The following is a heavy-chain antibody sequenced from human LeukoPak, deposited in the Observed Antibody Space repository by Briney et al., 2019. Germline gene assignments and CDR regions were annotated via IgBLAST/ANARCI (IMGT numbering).Heavy chain of an antibody. J-gene: IGHJ4*02. V-gene: IGHV4-39*01. CDR1: GGSISSSSYY. CDR2: IYYSGST. Sequence: PSETLSLTCTVSGGSISSSSYYWGWIRQPPGKGLEWIGSIYYSGSTYYNPSLKSRVTISVDTSKNQFSLKLSSVTAADTAVYYCARQELICITMIVAKPQPSNFDYWGQGTLVTVSS. CDR3: ARQELICITMIVAKPQPSNFDY. D-gene: IGHD3-22*01.